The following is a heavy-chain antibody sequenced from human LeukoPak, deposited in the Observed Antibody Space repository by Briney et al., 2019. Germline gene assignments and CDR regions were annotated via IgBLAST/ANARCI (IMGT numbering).Heavy chain of an antibody. D-gene: IGHD1-26*01. V-gene: IGHV1-46*01. CDR1: GYTFTSYY. CDR2: INPSGGST. CDR3: ARDSPIVGTTFDP. Sequence: ASVKVSCKASGYTFTSYYMHWVRQAPGQGLEWMGIINPSGGSTSYAQKFQGRATMTRDMSTSTVYMELSSLRSEDTAVYYCARDSPIVGTTFDPWGREPWSPSPQ. J-gene: IGHJ5*02.